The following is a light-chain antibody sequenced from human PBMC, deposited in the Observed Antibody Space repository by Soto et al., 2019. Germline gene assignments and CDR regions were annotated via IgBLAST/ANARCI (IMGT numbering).Light chain of an antibody. Sequence: DIQMTQSPSSLSASVGDRVTITCRASQSISSYLNWYQQKPGKAPKLLIYAASSLQSGVLSRFSGSGSGTDFTLTISSLQPEDFATYYCQQSYRTLVTFGGGTKVEIK. CDR1: QSISSY. J-gene: IGKJ4*01. CDR3: QQSYRTLVT. CDR2: AAS. V-gene: IGKV1-39*01.